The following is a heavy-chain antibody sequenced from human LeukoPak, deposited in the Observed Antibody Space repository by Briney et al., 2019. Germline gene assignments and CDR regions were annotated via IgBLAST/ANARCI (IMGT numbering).Heavy chain of an antibody. V-gene: IGHV4-59*08. CDR2: IYRSLST. Sequence: SVPLSLPCTVCGHPMYHHYWSWLRHPPGGGLEGIGYIYRSLSTNYNPSLKSRVTISIDTSKSQFSLKLASVTAADTGVYYCARQTCRGATCYRVDQYYYMDVWDKGTTVTVSS. CDR3: ARQTCRGATCYRVDQYYYMDV. CDR1: GHPMYHHY. D-gene: IGHD2-15*01. J-gene: IGHJ6*03.